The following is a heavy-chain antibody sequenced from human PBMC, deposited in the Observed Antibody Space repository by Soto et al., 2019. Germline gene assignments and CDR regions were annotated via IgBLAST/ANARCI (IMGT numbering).Heavy chain of an antibody. CDR3: TTGGITKILAAQDAFDI. J-gene: IGHJ3*02. Sequence: PGGSLRLSCAASGFTFSNAWMSWVRQAPGKGLEWVGRIKSKTDGGTTDYAAPVKGRFTISRDDSKNTLYLQMNSLKTEDTAVYYCTTGGITKILAAQDAFDIWGQGTMVTVSS. V-gene: IGHV3-15*01. D-gene: IGHD3-22*01. CDR1: GFTFSNAW. CDR2: IKSKTDGGTT.